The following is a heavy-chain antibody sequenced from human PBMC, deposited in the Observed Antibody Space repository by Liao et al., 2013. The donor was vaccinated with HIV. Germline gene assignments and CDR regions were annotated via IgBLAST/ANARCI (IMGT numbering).Heavy chain of an antibody. J-gene: IGHJ3*01. CDR2: IAYSGSA. CDR1: GGSIGSFY. CDR3: ARRKVGGDAFDF. V-gene: IGHV4-59*01. Sequence: QVQLQESGPGLVKPSETLSLTCSVSGGSIGSFYWSWIRQPPGKGLEWIGYIAYSGSANYNPSLKRRVTISIDTSKNQFSLMLSSVTAADTAVYFCARRKVGGDAFDFWGQGTKVTVSS. D-gene: IGHD3-16*01.